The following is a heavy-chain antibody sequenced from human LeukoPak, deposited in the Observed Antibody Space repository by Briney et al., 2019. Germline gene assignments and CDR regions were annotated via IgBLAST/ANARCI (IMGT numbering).Heavy chain of an antibody. V-gene: IGHV1-8*02. CDR1: GYTFTSYG. J-gene: IGHJ4*02. D-gene: IGHD5-18*01. CDR2: MNPNSGNT. Sequence: ASVKVSCKASGYTFTSYGISWVRQATGQGLEWMGWMNPNSGNTAYAQKFQGRVTMTRNTSISTAFMELSGLRSEDTAVYFCARRNTAMVAGLDYWGQGSLVTVSS. CDR3: ARRNTAMVAGLDY.